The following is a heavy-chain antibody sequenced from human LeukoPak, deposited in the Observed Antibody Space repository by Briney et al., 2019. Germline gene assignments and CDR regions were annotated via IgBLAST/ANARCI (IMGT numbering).Heavy chain of an antibody. V-gene: IGHV3-13*01. CDR1: GFTFDDYA. CDR3: ARDGGDGSEFDY. CDR2: IGTAGDT. J-gene: IGHJ4*02. Sequence: GRSLRLSCAASGFTFDDYAMHWVRQATGKGLEWVSAIGTAGDTYYPGSVKGRFTISRENAKNSLYLQMNSLRAGDTAVYYCARDGGDGSEFDYWGQGTLVTVSS. D-gene: IGHD5-24*01.